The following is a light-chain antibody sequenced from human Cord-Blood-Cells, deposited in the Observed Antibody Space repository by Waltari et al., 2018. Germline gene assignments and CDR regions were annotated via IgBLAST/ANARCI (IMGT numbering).Light chain of an antibody. CDR2: AAS. CDR3: QQSYSTPLT. V-gene: IGKV1-39*01. Sequence: DIQMTQSPSSLSASVGDRVTITCRASQSISSYLNWYQQKPGKAPKLLIYAASSLQSGVPSRFSGSGSGTDFTLTISSLQPEEFATYYCQQSYSTPLTFGRGSKVESK. CDR1: QSISSY. J-gene: IGKJ4*01.